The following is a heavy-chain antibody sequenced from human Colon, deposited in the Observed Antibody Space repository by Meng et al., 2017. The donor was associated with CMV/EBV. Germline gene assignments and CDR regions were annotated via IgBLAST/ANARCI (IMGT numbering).Heavy chain of an antibody. CDR3: ARGLRRPEWFYFDS. CDR1: GYTCDSYD. CDR2: MNPNSGNT. Sequence: KDSGYTCDSYDNNWVRQATGQGLEWMGWMNPNSGNTGYAQKFQGRVTMTRNTAISTVYMELSSLTSEDTAVYYCARGLRRPEWFYFDSWGQGTLVTVSS. J-gene: IGHJ4*02. V-gene: IGHV1-8*01. D-gene: IGHD3-3*01.